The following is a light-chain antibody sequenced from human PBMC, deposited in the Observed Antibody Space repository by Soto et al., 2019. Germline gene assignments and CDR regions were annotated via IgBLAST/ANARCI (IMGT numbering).Light chain of an antibody. CDR3: QQSYSTLIT. J-gene: IGKJ5*01. CDR2: AAS. CDR1: QSISNH. Sequence: DIQLTQSPSFLSASVGDRVIITCRASQSISNHLNWYQQKPGKAPKLLIYAASSLQSGVPSRFSGSGSGTDFTLTISSLQPEDFATYYCQQSYSTLITFGQGTRLEIK. V-gene: IGKV1-39*01.